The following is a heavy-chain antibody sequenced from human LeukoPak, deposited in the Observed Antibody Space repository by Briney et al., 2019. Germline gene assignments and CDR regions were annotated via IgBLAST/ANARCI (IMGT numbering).Heavy chain of an antibody. CDR2: ISSSGSTI. Sequence: PGGSLRLSCAASGFTFSSYEMNWVRQAPGKGLEWVSYISSSGSTIYYADSVKGRFTISRDNAESSLSLQMNSLRAEDTAVCYCARVVTAIRYFDYWGQGTLVTVSS. CDR1: GFTFSSYE. D-gene: IGHD2-21*02. CDR3: ARVVTAIRYFDY. J-gene: IGHJ4*02. V-gene: IGHV3-48*03.